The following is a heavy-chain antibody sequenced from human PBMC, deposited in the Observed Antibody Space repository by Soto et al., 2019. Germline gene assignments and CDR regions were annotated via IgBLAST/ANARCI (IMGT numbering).Heavy chain of an antibody. V-gene: IGHV3-74*01. CDR3: ARDLPAQGFDY. J-gene: IGHJ4*02. CDR2: VKSDGSTT. CDR1: GFTFSSYW. Sequence: PGGSLRLSCAASGFTFSSYWMHWVRQAPGKGLVWVSRVKSDGSTTDYADSVKGRFTISRDNSKNTLYLQMNSLRAEDTAVYYCARDLPAQGFDYWGQGTLVTVS.